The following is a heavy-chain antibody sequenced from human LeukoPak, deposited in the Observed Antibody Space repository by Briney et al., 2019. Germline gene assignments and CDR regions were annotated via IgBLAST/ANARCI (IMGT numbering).Heavy chain of an antibody. CDR3: AKVQGGNNFHYGMDV. V-gene: IGHV3-7*03. J-gene: IGHJ6*02. Sequence: GGSLRLSCAASGFTFSTYWMSWVRQAPGKGLEWVANIKEDGGEKYYVDSVKGRFTISRDNSKNTLYLQMNSLRAEDTAVYYCAKVQGGNNFHYGMDVWGQGTTVTVSS. CDR2: IKEDGGEK. CDR1: GFTFSTYW. D-gene: IGHD1-20*01.